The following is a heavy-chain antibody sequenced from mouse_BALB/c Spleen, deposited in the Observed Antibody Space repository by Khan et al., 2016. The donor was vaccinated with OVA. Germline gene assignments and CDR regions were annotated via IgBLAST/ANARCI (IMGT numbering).Heavy chain of an antibody. CDR3: ARLAYYYDSEGFAY. CDR2: VSSGGSYT. J-gene: IGHJ3*01. D-gene: IGHD1-1*01. V-gene: IGHV5-6*01. CDR1: GFTFSTYG. Sequence: EVELVESGGDLVKPGGSLKLSCAASGFTFSTYGMSWVRQTPDKRLEWVATVSSGGSYTYYSDSVKGRFNISRDNAKNTLYLQMSSLKSEDTAMFYCARLAYYYDSEGFAYWGQGTLVTVSA.